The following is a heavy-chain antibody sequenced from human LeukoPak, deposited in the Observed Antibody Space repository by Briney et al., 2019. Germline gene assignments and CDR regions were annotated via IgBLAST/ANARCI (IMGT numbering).Heavy chain of an antibody. Sequence: GGSLRLSCAASGFTFSSYSMNWVRQAPGKGLEWVSSISSSSYIYYADSVKGRFTISRDNAKNSLYLQMNSLRAEDTAVYYCARCYDAVDAFDIWGQGTMVTVSS. V-gene: IGHV3-21*01. CDR2: ISSSSYI. J-gene: IGHJ3*02. D-gene: IGHD3-3*01. CDR1: GFTFSSYS. CDR3: ARCYDAVDAFDI.